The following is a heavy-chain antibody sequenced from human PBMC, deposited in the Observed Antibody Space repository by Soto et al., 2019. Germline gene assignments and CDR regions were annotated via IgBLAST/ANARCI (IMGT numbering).Heavy chain of an antibody. J-gene: IGHJ4*02. Sequence: GGSLRLSCAASGFTFSSYGMHWVRQAPGKGLEWVAVISYDGSNKYYADSVKGRFTISRDNSKNTLYLQMNSLRAEDTAVYYCAKDVPSLDYYDSSGYFYWGQGTLVTVSS. V-gene: IGHV3-30*18. D-gene: IGHD3-22*01. CDR1: GFTFSSYG. CDR2: ISYDGSNK. CDR3: AKDVPSLDYYDSSGYFY.